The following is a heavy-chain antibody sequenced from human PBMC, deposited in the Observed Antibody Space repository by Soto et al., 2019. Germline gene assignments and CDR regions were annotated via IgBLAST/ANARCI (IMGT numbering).Heavy chain of an antibody. CDR3: ERDRGRGYSDVFDY. D-gene: IGHD5-18*01. J-gene: IGHJ4*02. CDR2: ICYDGSNK. CDR1: GFTFSTYG. V-gene: IGHV3-33*01. Sequence: QVQLVESGGGVVQPGRSLRLSCAASGFTFSTYGMHWVRQARGKGRAWVAVICYDGSNKNYADSVKGRFTISRDNPKNALNLGMNRPRAVDTAEYYCERDRGRGYSDVFDYWGQGTLVNVAA.